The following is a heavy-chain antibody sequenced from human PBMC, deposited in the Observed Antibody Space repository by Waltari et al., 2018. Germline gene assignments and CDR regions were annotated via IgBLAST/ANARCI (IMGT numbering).Heavy chain of an antibody. CDR3: ARQSGYSTDRTSRMYYFDY. D-gene: IGHD6-13*01. V-gene: IGHV4-39*07. J-gene: IGHJ4*02. Sequence: QLQLQESGPGLVTPSETLSLTCTVSGGSISSSSYSWGWIRQPPGTGLEWIGSIYYSGSTYYNPSLKSRVTISVDTSKNQFSLKLSSVTAADTAVYYCARQSGYSTDRTSRMYYFDYWGQGTLVTVSS. CDR1: GGSISSSSYS. CDR2: IYYSGST.